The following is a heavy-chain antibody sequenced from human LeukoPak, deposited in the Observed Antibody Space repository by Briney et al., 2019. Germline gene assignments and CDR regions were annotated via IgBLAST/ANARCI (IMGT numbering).Heavy chain of an antibody. D-gene: IGHD4-17*01. CDR1: GFTFSNFD. CDR3: ARRAYGDYGRWYYDL. V-gene: IGHV3-13*01. CDR2: IDTAGDT. Sequence: GGSLRLSCEASGFTFSNFDMHWVRQASGGGLEWVSAIDTAGDTYYPDSVKGRLAISRENAKNSLYLQMNSPRAGDTAVYYCARRAYGDYGRWYYDLWGRGTLVTVSS. J-gene: IGHJ2*01.